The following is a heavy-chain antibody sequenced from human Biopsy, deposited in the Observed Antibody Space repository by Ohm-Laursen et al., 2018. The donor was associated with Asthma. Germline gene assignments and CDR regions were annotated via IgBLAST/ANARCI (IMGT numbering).Heavy chain of an antibody. Sequence: SLRLSCAAPGFTFGDYWMSWVRQVPGKGLEWAANIKHDGSEKNHVDSLKGRFTISRDNAKNSLYLQMNSLRAEDTAVYYCARTFHFWSPYRAEHYQLWGQGTLVTVSS. CDR1: GFTFGDYW. J-gene: IGHJ1*01. CDR3: ARTFHFWSPYRAEHYQL. D-gene: IGHD3-3*02. CDR2: IKHDGSEK. V-gene: IGHV3-7*01.